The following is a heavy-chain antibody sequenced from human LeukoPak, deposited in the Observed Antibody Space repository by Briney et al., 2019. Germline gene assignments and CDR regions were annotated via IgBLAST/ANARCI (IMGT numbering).Heavy chain of an antibody. CDR2: IYSGGST. CDR1: GFTVSSNY. CDR3: ARVTDYDFWSGYLY. V-gene: IGHV3-66*02. J-gene: IGHJ4*02. Sequence: GGSLRLSCAASGFTVSSNYMSWVRQAPGKGLEWVSVIYSGGSTYYADSVKGRFTISRDNSKNTLYLQMNSLRAEDAAVYYCARVTDYDFWSGYLYWGQGTLVTVSS. D-gene: IGHD3-3*01.